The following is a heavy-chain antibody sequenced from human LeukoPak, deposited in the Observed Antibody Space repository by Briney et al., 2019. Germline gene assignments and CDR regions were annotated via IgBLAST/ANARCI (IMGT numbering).Heavy chain of an antibody. CDR3: AKGNPFYDY. J-gene: IGHJ4*02. CDR1: GGSISSNNYY. D-gene: IGHD5/OR15-5a*01. V-gene: IGHV4-39*07. Sequence: PSETLSLTCTVSGGSISSNNYYRGWIRQPPGKGLEWIGNIYTSGSTYYSPSLKSRVIISLDTSKNQFSLTLSSVTAADTAVYYCAKGNPFYDYWGQGTLVTVSS. CDR2: IYTSGST.